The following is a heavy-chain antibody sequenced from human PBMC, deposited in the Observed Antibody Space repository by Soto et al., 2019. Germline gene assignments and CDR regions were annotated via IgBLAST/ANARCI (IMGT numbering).Heavy chain of an antibody. CDR2: ISGSGGST. J-gene: IGHJ4*02. CDR3: AKGACGGDCFPETKYYFDY. Sequence: EVQLLESGGGLVQPGGSLRLSCAASGFTFSSYAMSWVRQAPGKGLEWVSAISGSGGSTYYADSVKGRFTISRDNSKNTLYLQMNSLRAEDTAVYYCAKGACGGDCFPETKYYFDYWGQGTLVTVSS. D-gene: IGHD2-21*02. CDR1: GFTFSSYA. V-gene: IGHV3-23*01.